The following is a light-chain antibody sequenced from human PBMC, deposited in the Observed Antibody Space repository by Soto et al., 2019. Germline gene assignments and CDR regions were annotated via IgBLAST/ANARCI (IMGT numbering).Light chain of an antibody. CDR2: DAS. V-gene: IGKV1-33*01. Sequence: DIQMTQSPSSLSASVGDRVTITCQASQDIRNSLNWYQQKPGRAPKLLIYDASNVETGVPSRLSGTGSGTHFSFSISSLQPEDFATYYCQQYDYLVTFGQGTRVEIK. CDR1: QDIRNS. CDR3: QQYDYLVT. J-gene: IGKJ5*01.